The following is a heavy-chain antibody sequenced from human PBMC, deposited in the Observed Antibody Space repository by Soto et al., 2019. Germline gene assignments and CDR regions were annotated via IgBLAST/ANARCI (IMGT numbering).Heavy chain of an antibody. V-gene: IGHV1-2*02. CDR2: INPNSGGT. Sequence: ASVKVSCKASGYTFTGYYMHWLRQAPGQGLEWMGWINPNSGGTNYAQKFQGRVTMTRDTSISTAYMELSRLRSDDTAVYYCARDISSSWYLGPHYYYGMDVWGQGTTVTVS. CDR3: ARDISSSWYLGPHYYYGMDV. D-gene: IGHD6-13*01. J-gene: IGHJ6*02. CDR1: GYTFTGYY.